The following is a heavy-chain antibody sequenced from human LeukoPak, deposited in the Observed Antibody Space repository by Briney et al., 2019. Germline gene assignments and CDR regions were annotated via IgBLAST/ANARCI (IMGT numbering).Heavy chain of an antibody. CDR2: ISSSGSTI. J-gene: IGHJ4*02. D-gene: IGHD2-15*01. CDR1: GFNFSDYY. Sequence: NSGGSLRLSCAASGFNFSDYYMSWIRQAPRKGLEYVSYISSSGSTIYYAGSVEGRFTISRDNTKNSLYLQMSSLRAEDTAVYYCARGFVVVPAADYWGQGTLVTVSS. V-gene: IGHV3-11*01. CDR3: ARGFVVVPAADY.